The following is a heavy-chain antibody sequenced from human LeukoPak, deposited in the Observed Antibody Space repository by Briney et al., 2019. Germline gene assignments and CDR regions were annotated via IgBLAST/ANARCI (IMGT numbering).Heavy chain of an antibody. V-gene: IGHV4-59*01. CDR1: GGSISSYY. J-gene: IGHJ3*02. Sequence: PSETLSLTCTVSGGSISSYYWSWIRQPPGKGLEWIGYIYYSGSTNYSPSLKSRVTISVDTSKNQFSLKLSSVTAADTAVYYCARGNGGIAVADTSAFDIWGQGTMVTVSS. CDR3: ARGNGGIAVADTSAFDI. CDR2: IYYSGST. D-gene: IGHD6-19*01.